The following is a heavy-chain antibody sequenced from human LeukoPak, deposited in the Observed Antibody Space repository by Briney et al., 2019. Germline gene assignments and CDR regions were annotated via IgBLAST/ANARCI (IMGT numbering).Heavy chain of an antibody. J-gene: IGHJ4*02. D-gene: IGHD2-8*02. CDR1: GFTFSDYA. CDR3: AKKGCTGATCYMNC. Sequence: GGSLRLSCAASGFTFSDYAMNWVRQXXXXXXXXXXTISGSDGSTYYADSVKGRFTMSRDNSKNTLYLQMNSLRVEDTAVYYCAKKGCTGATCYMNCWGRGTLVTVSA. V-gene: IGHV3-23*01. CDR2: ISGSDGST.